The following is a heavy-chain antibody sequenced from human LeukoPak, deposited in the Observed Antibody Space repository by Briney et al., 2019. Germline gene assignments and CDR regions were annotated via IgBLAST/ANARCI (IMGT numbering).Heavy chain of an antibody. Sequence: SETLSLTCTVSGGSISSYYWSWIRQPAGKGLEWIGRIYTSGSTNYNPSLKSRVTMSVDTSKNQFSLKLSPVTAADTAVYYCARVFDSGSQAYFYYMDVWGKGTTVTISS. CDR1: GGSISSYY. CDR2: IYTSGST. J-gene: IGHJ6*03. V-gene: IGHV4-4*07. D-gene: IGHD3-10*01. CDR3: ARVFDSGSQAYFYYMDV.